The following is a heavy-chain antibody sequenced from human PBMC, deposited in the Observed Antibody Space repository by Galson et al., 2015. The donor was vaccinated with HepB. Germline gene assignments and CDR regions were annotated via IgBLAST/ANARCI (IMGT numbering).Heavy chain of an antibody. CDR2: IKQDGSEK. Sequence: SLRLSCAASGFTFSSYWMSWVRQAPGKGLEWVANIKQDGSEKYYVDSVKGRFTISRDNAKNSLYLQMNSLRAEDTAVYYCARARMEYYYGSGYYFDYWGQGTLSPSPQ. CDR1: GFTFSSYW. V-gene: IGHV3-7*03. D-gene: IGHD3-10*01. CDR3: ARARMEYYYGSGYYFDY. J-gene: IGHJ4*02.